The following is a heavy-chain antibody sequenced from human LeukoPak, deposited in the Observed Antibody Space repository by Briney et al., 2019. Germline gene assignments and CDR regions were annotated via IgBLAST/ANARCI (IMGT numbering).Heavy chain of an antibody. Sequence: PGGSLRLSCAASGFTSSSYAMSWVRQAPGKGLEWVSAISGSGGSTYYADSVKGRFTISRDNSKNTLYLQMNSLRAEDTAVYYCAFRGYSSSWYTLGYWGQGTLVTVSS. D-gene: IGHD6-13*01. V-gene: IGHV3-23*01. CDR2: ISGSGGST. CDR1: GFTSSSYA. J-gene: IGHJ4*02. CDR3: AFRGYSSSWYTLGY.